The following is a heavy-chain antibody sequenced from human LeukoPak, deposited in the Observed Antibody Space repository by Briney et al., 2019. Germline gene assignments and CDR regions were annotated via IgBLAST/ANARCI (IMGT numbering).Heavy chain of an antibody. J-gene: IGHJ4*02. Sequence: GGSLRLSCAASRFTFSSYGMHWVSQAPGKGLEWVAVIWYDGSNKYYADSVKGRFTISRDNSKNTLYLQMNSLRAEDTAVYYCARDDRGGYYFDYWGQGTLVTVSS. CDR2: IWYDGSNK. V-gene: IGHV3-33*01. D-gene: IGHD3-16*01. CDR1: RFTFSSYG. CDR3: ARDDRGGYYFDY.